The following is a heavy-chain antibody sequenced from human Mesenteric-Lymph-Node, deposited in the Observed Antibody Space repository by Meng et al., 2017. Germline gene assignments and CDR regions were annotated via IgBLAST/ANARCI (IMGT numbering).Heavy chain of an antibody. CDR3: ARLVSGWSGSYYFDY. CDR1: GLSISICSYY. D-gene: IGHD6-19*01. CDR2: FYYSGST. Sequence: QRQLPDCGPVLVNSSEPLSPTRTVSGLSISICSYYWGWTRQPPGKGLEWIGTFYYSGSTYYNPSLKSRVTISVDTSKNQFSLKLSSVTAADTAVYYCARLVSGWSGSYYFDYWGQGTLVTVSS. V-gene: IGHV4-39*01. J-gene: IGHJ4*02.